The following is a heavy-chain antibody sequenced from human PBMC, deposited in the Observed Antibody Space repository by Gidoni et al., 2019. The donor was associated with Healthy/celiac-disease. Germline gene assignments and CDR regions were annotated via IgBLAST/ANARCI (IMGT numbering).Heavy chain of an antibody. CDR2: ISYDGSNK. D-gene: IGHD6-6*01. CDR1: GSTFSSYA. J-gene: IGHJ4*02. V-gene: IGHV3-30-3*01. CDR3: ARRSIAARPFDY. Sequence: QVQLVESGGGVVQPGRSLRLSCAASGSTFSSYAMHWVRQAPGKGLEWVAVISYDGSNKYYADSVKGRFTISRDNSKNTLYLQMNSLRAEDTAVYYCARRSIAARPFDYWGQGTLVTVSS.